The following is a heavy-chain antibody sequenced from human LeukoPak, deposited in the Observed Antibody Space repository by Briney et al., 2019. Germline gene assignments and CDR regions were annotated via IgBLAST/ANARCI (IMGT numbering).Heavy chain of an antibody. CDR1: GFTFSDYA. V-gene: IGHV3-30-3*01. CDR2: ISYDGSNK. CDR3: ARSPKAVFDY. Sequence: GGSLRLSCAASGFTFSDYAMHWVRQAPGKGLEWVAVISYDGSNKYYADSVKGRFTISRDNSKNTLYLQMNSLRAEDTAVYYCARSPKAVFDYWGQGTLVTVSS. J-gene: IGHJ4*02.